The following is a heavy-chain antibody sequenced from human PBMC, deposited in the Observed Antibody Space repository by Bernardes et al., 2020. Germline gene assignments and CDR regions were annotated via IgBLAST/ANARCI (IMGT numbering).Heavy chain of an antibody. V-gene: IGHV3-21*01. J-gene: IGHJ4*02. CDR1: GFTFSSYT. CDR2: ISSGSSHI. CDR3: ASAFGGYYPVGYDY. Sequence: GGSLRLSCAASGFTFSSYTMNWVRQAPGKGLEWVSHISSGSSHIYYADSVKGRFTISRDNAKNSLYLQMNSLRAEDTAVYYCASAFGGYYPVGYDYWGQVTLVTVSS. D-gene: IGHD3-3*01.